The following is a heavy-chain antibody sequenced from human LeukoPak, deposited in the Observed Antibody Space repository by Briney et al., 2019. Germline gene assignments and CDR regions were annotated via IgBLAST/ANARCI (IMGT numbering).Heavy chain of an antibody. J-gene: IGHJ3*01. CDR3: ARDFSGPGWSGYYQV. CDR2: IYTSGST. D-gene: IGHD3-3*01. Sequence: SEILSLTCTVSGGSISSYYWSWIRQPAGKGLEWIGRIYTSGSTNYNPSLKSRVTMSVDTSKNQFSLKLSSVTAADTAVYYCARDFSGPGWSGYYQVWGQGTMVTVSS. CDR1: GGSISSYY. V-gene: IGHV4-4*07.